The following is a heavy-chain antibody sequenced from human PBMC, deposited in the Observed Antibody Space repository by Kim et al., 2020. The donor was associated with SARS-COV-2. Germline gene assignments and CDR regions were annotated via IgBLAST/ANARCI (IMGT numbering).Heavy chain of an antibody. D-gene: IGHD6-19*01. CDR2: ISSRGSSI. CDR1: GFTFSSYD. V-gene: IGHV3-48*03. CDR3: AGGDRSGWVVTY. Sequence: GGSLRLSCAASGFTFSSYDMNWVRQAPGKGLEWVAYISSRGSSIYYADSVKGRFTISSDNAKNSLYRLMNSLRAEDTASYYCAGGDRSGWVVTYWGQGTLVTVSS. J-gene: IGHJ4*02.